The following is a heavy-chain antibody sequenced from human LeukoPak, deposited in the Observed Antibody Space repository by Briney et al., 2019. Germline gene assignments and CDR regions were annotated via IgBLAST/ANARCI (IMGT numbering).Heavy chain of an antibody. CDR1: GFTFSNAW. J-gene: IGHJ5*02. CDR3: TTEEKQPRDFWSGYYNYNWFDP. Sequence: PGGSLRLSCAASGFTFSNAWMSWVRQAPGKGLEWVGRIKSKTDGGTTDYAAPVKGRFTISRDDSKNTLYLQMNSLKTEDTAVYYCTTEEKQPRDFWSGYYNYNWFDPWGQGTLVTVSS. D-gene: IGHD3-3*01. V-gene: IGHV3-15*01. CDR2: IKSKTDGGTT.